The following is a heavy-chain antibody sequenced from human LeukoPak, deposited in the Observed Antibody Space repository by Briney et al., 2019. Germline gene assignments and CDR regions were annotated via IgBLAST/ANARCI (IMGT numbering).Heavy chain of an antibody. J-gene: IGHJ3*02. Sequence: GRSLRLSCAASGFTFVDYAMHSVRQAPGKGLEWVSGISWNSGSIGYADSVKGRFTISRDNAKNSLYLQMNSLRAEDMALYYCAKLPVVEMATIGDAFDIWGQGTMVTVSS. CDR1: GFTFVDYA. V-gene: IGHV3-9*03. CDR3: AKLPVVEMATIGDAFDI. D-gene: IGHD5-24*01. CDR2: ISWNSGSI.